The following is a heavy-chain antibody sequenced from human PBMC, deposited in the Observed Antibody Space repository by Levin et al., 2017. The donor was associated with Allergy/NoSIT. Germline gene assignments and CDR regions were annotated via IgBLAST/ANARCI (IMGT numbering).Heavy chain of an antibody. V-gene: IGHV3-9*01. CDR1: GFVFDDYA. J-gene: IGHJ5*02. D-gene: IGHD4-11*01. Sequence: HTGGSLRLSCAASGFVFDDYAMYWVRQAPGKGLEWVSGISWNSALVGYADSVRGRFTISRDNAKNSLYLQMNSLRPEDTALYYCAKGMTVTTSWFDPWGQGTLVTVSS. CDR3: AKGMTVTTSWFDP. CDR2: ISWNSALV.